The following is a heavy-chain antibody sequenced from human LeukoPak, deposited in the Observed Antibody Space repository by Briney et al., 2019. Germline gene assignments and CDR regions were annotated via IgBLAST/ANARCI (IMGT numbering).Heavy chain of an antibody. Sequence: GGSLRLSCAASGFAFSGYGLNWVRQTPGKGLEWLSSISSTGSDIHYADSVKGRFTISRDNAKNSGYLQMDSLRVEDTALYYCARDSGTHSGYYYYYMDVWGKGTTVTVSS. V-gene: IGHV3-21*01. CDR2: ISSTGSDI. D-gene: IGHD3-16*01. CDR3: ARDSGTHSGYYYYYMDV. CDR1: GFAFSGYG. J-gene: IGHJ6*03.